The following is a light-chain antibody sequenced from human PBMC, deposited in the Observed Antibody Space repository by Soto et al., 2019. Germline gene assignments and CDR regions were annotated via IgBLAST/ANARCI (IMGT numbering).Light chain of an antibody. Sequence: QSVLTQPPSASGTPGQRVTISCSGSTSNIGSNTVNWFQQLPGTAPKLLNHSNNQRPSGVPGRFSGSKSGTSASLAISGLQSEDEADYFCAAWDDSLNGYVFGTGTKVTVL. CDR1: TSNIGSNT. J-gene: IGLJ1*01. CDR3: AAWDDSLNGYV. V-gene: IGLV1-44*01. CDR2: SNN.